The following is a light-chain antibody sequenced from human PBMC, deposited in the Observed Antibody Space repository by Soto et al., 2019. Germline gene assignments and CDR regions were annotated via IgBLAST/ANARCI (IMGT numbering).Light chain of an antibody. CDR1: QGISNY. V-gene: IGKV1-12*01. CDR2: AAS. J-gene: IGKJ4*01. CDR3: QQADSFPLS. Sequence: DIRRTQSPSSLSASVGYRVTITCLASQGISNYLVWYQQKPGKAPKLLIYAASSLQSGVPSRFSGSGYGTDFTLTISSLQPEDFATYYCQQADSFPLSFGGGTKVDIK.